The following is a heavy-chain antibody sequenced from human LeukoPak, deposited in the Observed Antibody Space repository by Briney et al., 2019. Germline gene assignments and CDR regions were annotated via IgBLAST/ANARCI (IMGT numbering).Heavy chain of an antibody. J-gene: IGHJ6*02. CDR3: ARDLSSRYTSSLSYYYTMDV. CDR1: GFTXXSYG. V-gene: IGHV3-30*03. D-gene: IGHD6-13*01. CDR2: VSYDGSDK. Sequence: RLXCGAYGFTXXSYGXXWVRQAPDKGLEWVAVVSYDGSDKYYADCVKGRFTISRDNSKNTLYLQMDSLTPEDTAVYFCARDLSSRYTSSLSYYYTMDVWGQGTTVTVSS.